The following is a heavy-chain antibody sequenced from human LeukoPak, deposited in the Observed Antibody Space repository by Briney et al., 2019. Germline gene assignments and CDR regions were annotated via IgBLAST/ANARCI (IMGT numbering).Heavy chain of an antibody. CDR2: IYYSGST. J-gene: IGHJ4*02. CDR3: ARDPYRGAPDYLDY. CDR1: GGSISSSSYY. Sequence: KPSETLSLTCTVSGGSISSSSYYWGWIRQPPGKGLEWIGSIYYSGSTYYNPSLKSRVTISVDTSKNQFSLKLSSVTAADTAVYYCARDPYRGAPDYLDYWGQGTLVTVSS. V-gene: IGHV4-39*02. D-gene: IGHD1-14*01.